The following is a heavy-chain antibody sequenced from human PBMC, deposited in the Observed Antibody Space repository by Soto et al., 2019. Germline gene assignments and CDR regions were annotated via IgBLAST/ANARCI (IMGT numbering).Heavy chain of an antibody. CDR3: ALGGVGYCSGGKCQSVSGLDY. Sequence: EMQLVESGGGLIQPGGSLRLSCAASGFTVSSNYMTWVRQAPGKGLEWVSMIFGGGTTYYADSVKGRFNISRDKSKNTLYLQMNRLSVEDTAVYYSALGGVGYCSGGKCQSVSGLDYWGQGTLVTVSS. V-gene: IGHV3-66*01. CDR1: GFTVSSNY. J-gene: IGHJ4*02. D-gene: IGHD2-15*01. CDR2: IFGGGTT.